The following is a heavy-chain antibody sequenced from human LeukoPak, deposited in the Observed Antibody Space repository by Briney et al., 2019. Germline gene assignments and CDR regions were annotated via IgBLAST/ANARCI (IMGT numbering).Heavy chain of an antibody. V-gene: IGHV4-59*01. D-gene: IGHD3-10*02. CDR1: GGSISPYY. J-gene: IGHJ4*02. CDR3: ARSTGSTMFIDY. Sequence: SETLSLTCTVSGGSISPYYWSWIRQPPGKGLEWLGYIYYSGSTDYNPSLKSRVAISVDTSKNQFSLKLGSVTAADTAVYYCARSTGSTMFIDYWGQGTLVTVSS. CDR2: IYYSGST.